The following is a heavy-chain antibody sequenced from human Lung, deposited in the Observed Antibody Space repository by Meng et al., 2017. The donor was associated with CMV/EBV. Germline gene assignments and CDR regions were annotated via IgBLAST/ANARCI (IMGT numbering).Heavy chain of an antibody. V-gene: IGHV3-7*01. J-gene: IGHJ5*02. Sequence: SXAASGFTFSTYWMSWVRQAPGKGLEWVANINQDGTVKYYVGSVKGRFTISGDSAKNSLYLQMNSLRAEDTAVYYCARDVPLVRGTGLYDHWGQGXVVTVSS. CDR2: INQDGTVK. D-gene: IGHD1-26*01. CDR3: ARDVPLVRGTGLYDH. CDR1: GFTFSTYW.